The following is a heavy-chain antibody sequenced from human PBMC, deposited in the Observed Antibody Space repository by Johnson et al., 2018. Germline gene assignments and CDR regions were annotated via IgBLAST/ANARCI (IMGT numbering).Heavy chain of an antibody. CDR1: GFTFSSYG. CDR3: ARDGSTYYYTMDV. J-gene: IGHJ6*02. Sequence: QVQLVQSGGGVVQPGRSLRLSCAASGFTFSSYGMHWVRQTPCKGLEWVAVISYDGSDEYYADSVKGRFTISRDNPKNTLYLQMNSLRAEDTDVHYGARDGSTYYYTMDVWGQGTTVTVSS. CDR2: ISYDGSDE. V-gene: IGHV3-30*03.